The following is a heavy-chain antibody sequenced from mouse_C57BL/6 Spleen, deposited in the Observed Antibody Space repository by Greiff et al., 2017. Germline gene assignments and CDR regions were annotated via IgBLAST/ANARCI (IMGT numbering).Heavy chain of an antibody. CDR2: IWSGGST. D-gene: IGHD2-4*01. V-gene: IGHV2-2*01. CDR1: GFSLTSYG. J-gene: IGHJ4*01. CDR3: ARIDYDYYAMDY. Sequence: VHLVESGPGLVQPSQSLSITCTVSGFSLTSYGVHWVRQSPGQGLEWLGVIWSGGSTDYNAAFISRLSISKDNSKSQVFFKMNSLQADDTAIYYCARIDYDYYAMDYWGQGTSVTVSS.